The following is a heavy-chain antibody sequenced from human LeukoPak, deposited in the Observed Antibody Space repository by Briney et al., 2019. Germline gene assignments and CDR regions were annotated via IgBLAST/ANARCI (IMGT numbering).Heavy chain of an antibody. V-gene: IGHV3-53*01. J-gene: IGHJ4*02. CDR3: ARDSAGYFDY. Sequence: GGSLRLSRAASGFTVSNKYMSWVRQAPGKGLEWVSVIYSGGSTYYADSVKGRFTISRDNSKNTVHLQMNSLRAEDTAVYYCARDSAGYFDYWGQGTLVTVSS. CDR1: GFTVSNKY. CDR2: IYSGGST.